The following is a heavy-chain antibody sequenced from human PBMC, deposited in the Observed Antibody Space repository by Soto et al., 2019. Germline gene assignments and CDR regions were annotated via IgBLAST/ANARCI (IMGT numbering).Heavy chain of an antibody. V-gene: IGHV4-59*01. CDR2: IYYSGST. Sequence: SETLSLTCTVSGGSISSYYWSWIRQPPGKGLEWIGYIYYSGSTNYNPSLKSRVTISVDTSKNQFSLKLSSVTAADTAVYYCARDSRDYYDSSGYYYPKYYYYYGMDVWGQGTTVTVSS. CDR1: GGSISSYY. CDR3: ARDSRDYYDSSGYYYPKYYYYYGMDV. D-gene: IGHD3-22*01. J-gene: IGHJ6*02.